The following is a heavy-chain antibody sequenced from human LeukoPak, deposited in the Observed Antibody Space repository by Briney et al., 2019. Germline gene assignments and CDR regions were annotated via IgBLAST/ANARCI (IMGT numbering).Heavy chain of an antibody. V-gene: IGHV3-48*03. CDR2: ISSSGSTI. Sequence: PGGSLRLSCAASGFTFSSYEMNWVRQAPGKGLEWVSYISSSGSTIYYADSVKGRFTISRDNAKNSLYLQMNSLRAEDTAVYYCARDWGRSTNWFDPWGQGTLVTVSS. CDR1: GFTFSSYE. CDR3: ARDWGRSTNWFDP. J-gene: IGHJ5*02. D-gene: IGHD3-16*01.